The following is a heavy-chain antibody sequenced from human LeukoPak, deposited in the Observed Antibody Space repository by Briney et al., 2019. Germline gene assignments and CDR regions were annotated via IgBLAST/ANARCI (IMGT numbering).Heavy chain of an antibody. J-gene: IGHJ6*03. V-gene: IGHV1-2*06. Sequence: ASVKVSCKASGYTFTGYYMHWVRQAPAQGLEWMGRINPNSGGTNYAQKFQGRVTMTRDTSISTAYMELSRLRSDDTAVYYCARVGGYGYYYYYYMDVWGKGTTVTVSS. CDR1: GYTFTGYY. CDR3: ARVGGYGYYYYYYMDV. D-gene: IGHD3-22*01. CDR2: INPNSGGT.